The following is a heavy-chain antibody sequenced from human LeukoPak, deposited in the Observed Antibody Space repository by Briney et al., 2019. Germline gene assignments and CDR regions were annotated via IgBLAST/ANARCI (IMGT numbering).Heavy chain of an antibody. Sequence: GGTLRLSCAASGFTFSSYGMSWVRQAPGKGLEWVSVISGSGGSTYYADSVKGRFTISRDNSKNTLYLQMNSLRAEDTTVYYCAKQLGTVSFDYWGQGTLVTVSS. CDR1: GFTFSSYG. D-gene: IGHD6-13*01. J-gene: IGHJ4*02. V-gene: IGHV3-23*01. CDR3: AKQLGTVSFDY. CDR2: ISGSGGST.